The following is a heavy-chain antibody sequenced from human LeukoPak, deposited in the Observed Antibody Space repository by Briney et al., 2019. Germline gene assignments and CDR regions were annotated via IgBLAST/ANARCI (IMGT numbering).Heavy chain of an antibody. CDR3: ARGHLPTPRSAMDV. CDR2: VNSDESIT. J-gene: IGHJ6*02. Sequence: GGSLRLSCAASGFTVSSYWVHWVRQAPGKGLVWVLRVNSDESITTYADSVNGRFTISRDNAKNTLYLQMKSLRAEDTAVYYCARGHLPTPRSAMDVWGQGTTVTVSS. CDR1: GFTVSSYW. D-gene: IGHD3-3*02. V-gene: IGHV3-74*01.